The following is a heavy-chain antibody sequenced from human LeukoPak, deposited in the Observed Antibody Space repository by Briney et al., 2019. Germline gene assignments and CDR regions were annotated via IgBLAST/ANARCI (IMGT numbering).Heavy chain of an antibody. V-gene: IGHV3-21*01. CDR3: TRDDPRVGSTETD. Sequence: GGSLRLSCAASGFTFSSYNMNWVRQAPGKGLEWVSSISTTSDYIYYADSLKGRFTISRDNAKNSLYLQMNSLRAEDTAVYYCTRDDPRVGSTETDWGQGTLVTVSS. CDR1: GFTFSSYN. CDR2: ISTTSDYI. D-gene: IGHD1-26*01. J-gene: IGHJ4*02.